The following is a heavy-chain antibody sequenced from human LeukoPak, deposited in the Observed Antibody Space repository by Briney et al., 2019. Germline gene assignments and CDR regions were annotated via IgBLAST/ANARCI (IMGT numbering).Heavy chain of an antibody. CDR3: ASGGNSGSYGSYDY. V-gene: IGHV1-69*05. Sequence: SVKVSCKASGGTFSRYAISWVRQAPGQGLEWMGGIIPIFGTANYAQKFQGRVTITTDESTSTAYMELSSLRSEDTAVYYCASGGNSGSYGSYDYWGQGTLVTVSS. D-gene: IGHD1-26*01. CDR1: GGTFSRYA. J-gene: IGHJ4*02. CDR2: IIPIFGTA.